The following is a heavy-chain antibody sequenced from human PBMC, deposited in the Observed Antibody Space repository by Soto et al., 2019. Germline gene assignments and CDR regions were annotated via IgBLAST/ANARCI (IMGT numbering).Heavy chain of an antibody. Sequence: SATPSLTCPVSGLSISGYDLSLIRQPPGKGLEWIGYIYYSGSTNYNPALKSRVTISVDTSKNQFSLKLSSVTAADTAVYYCARGDSGSYYYYGMDVRGQGTTVTVSS. CDR3: ARGDSGSYYYYGMDV. D-gene: IGHD1-26*01. CDR1: GLSISGYD. J-gene: IGHJ6*02. V-gene: IGHV4-59*01. CDR2: IYYSGST.